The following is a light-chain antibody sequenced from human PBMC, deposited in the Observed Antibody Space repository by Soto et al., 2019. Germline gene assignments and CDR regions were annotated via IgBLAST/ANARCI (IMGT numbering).Light chain of an antibody. CDR2: GAS. J-gene: IGKJ5*01. Sequence: EIVMTQSPATLSVSPRERATLSCRASQSVSSNLAWYQQKPGQAPRLLIYGASTRATGIPARFSGSGSGTEFTLTITSLQSEDFAVYYCQQYDNWPPITFGQGTRLEIK. CDR3: QQYDNWPPIT. CDR1: QSVSSN. V-gene: IGKV3-15*01.